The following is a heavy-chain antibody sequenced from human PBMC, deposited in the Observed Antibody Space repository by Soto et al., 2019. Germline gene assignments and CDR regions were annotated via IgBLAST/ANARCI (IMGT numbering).Heavy chain of an antibody. CDR1: GGSISSSSYY. CDR2: IYYSGST. D-gene: IGHD1-26*01. CDR3: ARHDILGYYGMDV. J-gene: IGHJ6*02. V-gene: IGHV4-39*01. Sequence: ASETLSLTCTVSGGSISSSSYYWGWIRQPPGKGLEWIGSIYYSGSTYYNPSLKSRVTISVDTSKNQFSLKLSSVTAADTAVYYCARHDILGYYGMDVWGQGTTVTVPS.